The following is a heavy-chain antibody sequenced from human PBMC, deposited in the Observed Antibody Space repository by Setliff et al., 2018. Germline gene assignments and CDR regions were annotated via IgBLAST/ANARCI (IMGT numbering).Heavy chain of an antibody. Sequence: HPGGSLRLSCVASGFTFDDYAMHWVRQPPGRGLEWVSSISWGGGSIAYADSVKGRFTISRDNAKNSLYLQIDNLRPEDTAFYYCAKAMRNFDWLPEFWGQGTLVTVSS. CDR2: ISWGGGSI. J-gene: IGHJ4*02. V-gene: IGHV3-9*01. D-gene: IGHD3-9*01. CDR1: GFTFDDYA. CDR3: AKAMRNFDWLPEF.